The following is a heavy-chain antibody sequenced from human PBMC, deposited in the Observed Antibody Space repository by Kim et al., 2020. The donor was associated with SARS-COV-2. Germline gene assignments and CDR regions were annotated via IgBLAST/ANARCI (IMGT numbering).Heavy chain of an antibody. D-gene: IGHD5-12*01. V-gene: IGHV3-9*01. CDR2: ISWNSGSI. CDR1: GFTFDDYA. Sequence: GGSLRLSCAASGFTFDDYAMHWVRQAPGKGLEWVSGISWNSGSIGYADSVKGRFTISRDNAKNSLYLQMNSLRAEDTALYYCAKGGYGMYSSPDYWGQGTLVTVSS. CDR3: AKGGYGMYSSPDY. J-gene: IGHJ4*02.